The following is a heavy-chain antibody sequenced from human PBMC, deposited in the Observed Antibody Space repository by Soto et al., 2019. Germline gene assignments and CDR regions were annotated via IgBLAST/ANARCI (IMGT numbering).Heavy chain of an antibody. Sequence: VQLVESGGGLVKPGGSLRLSCAASGFTFSSYNMNWVRQAPGKGLEWVSFISTSSTYIYYADSMKGRFTISRDNAKNSLYLQMNSLRAEDTAVYYCARGGGSGYDYWGQGTLVTVSS. CDR3: ARGGGSGYDY. CDR1: GFTFSSYN. J-gene: IGHJ4*02. D-gene: IGHD5-18*01. CDR2: ISTSSTYI. V-gene: IGHV3-21*01.